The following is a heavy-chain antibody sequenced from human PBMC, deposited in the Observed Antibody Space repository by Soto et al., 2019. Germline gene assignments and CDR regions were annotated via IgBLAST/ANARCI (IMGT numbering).Heavy chain of an antibody. CDR2: VSAYNGER. D-gene: IGHD6-6*01. J-gene: IGHJ5*01. Sequence: QVQLVQSGAEVKKPGASVKVSCKASGYTFTNYGINWVRQAPVQGLEWLGWVSAYNGERRYAQRVQARVIMTTHTSTPTAYMELRSLRSDDTTIYYFSRGTSIPASGDSWCQGTLVTVSS. CDR1: GYTFTNYG. CDR3: SRGTSIPASGDS. V-gene: IGHV1-18*01.